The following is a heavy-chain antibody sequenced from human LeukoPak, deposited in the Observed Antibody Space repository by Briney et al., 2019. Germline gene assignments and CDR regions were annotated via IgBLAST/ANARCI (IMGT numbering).Heavy chain of an antibody. CDR3: ARVIGFSPLGWYFDL. CDR2: IYTSGST. V-gene: IGHV4-4*07. CDR1: GGSFSSYY. J-gene: IGHJ2*01. D-gene: IGHD2-21*01. Sequence: PSETLSLTCTVSGGSFSSYYWSWIRQPAGKGLEWIGRIYTSGSTNYNSSLKSRVTMSVDTSKNQVSLKLSSVTAADTAVYYCARVIGFSPLGWYFDLWGRGTLVTVSS.